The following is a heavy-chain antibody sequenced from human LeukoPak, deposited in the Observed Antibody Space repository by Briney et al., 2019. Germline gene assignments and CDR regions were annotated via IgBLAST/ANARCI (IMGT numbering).Heavy chain of an antibody. CDR1: GGSFSGYY. CDR3: ARDRSSSAITFDP. V-gene: IGHV4-34*01. Sequence: SETLSLTCAVYGGSFSGYYWSWIRQPPGKGLEWIGEINHSGSTNYNPSLKSRVTISVDTSKNQFSLKLSSVTAADTALYYCARDRSSSAITFDPWGQGTLVTVSS. CDR2: INHSGST. J-gene: IGHJ5*02. D-gene: IGHD6-6*01.